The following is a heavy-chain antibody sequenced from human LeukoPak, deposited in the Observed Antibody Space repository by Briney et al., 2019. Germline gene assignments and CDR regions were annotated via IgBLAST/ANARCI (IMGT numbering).Heavy chain of an antibody. Sequence: GESLKISCKASGYIFTTYWIGWVRQMPGKGLEWTAIIHPGDSDPRYSPSFQGQVTISVDKSITTAYLQWNSLKASDSAMYYCARSFVLHEAFYFDYWGQGSQVTVSS. CDR3: ARSFVLHEAFYFDY. D-gene: IGHD6-6*01. V-gene: IGHV5-51*01. J-gene: IGHJ4*02. CDR1: GYIFTTYW. CDR2: IHPGDSDP.